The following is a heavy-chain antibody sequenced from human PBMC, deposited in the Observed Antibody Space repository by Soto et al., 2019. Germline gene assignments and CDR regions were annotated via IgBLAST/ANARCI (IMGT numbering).Heavy chain of an antibody. CDR1: GGSIATSSYF. CDR3: SRRAPEGFDP. V-gene: IGHV4-39*02. J-gene: IGHJ5*02. Sequence: SETLCLTCTVAGGSIATSSYFWAWIRRPPGKGLEWIGSIDYRGTIYNNPSLKSRVTISVDTSKNHFSLKLDSVTAADTALYYCSRRAPEGFDPWGQGTLVTVSS. CDR2: IDYRGTI.